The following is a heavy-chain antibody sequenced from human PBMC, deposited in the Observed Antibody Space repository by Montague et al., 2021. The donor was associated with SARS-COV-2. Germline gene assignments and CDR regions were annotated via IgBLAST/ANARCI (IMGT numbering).Heavy chain of an antibody. CDR2: IYYSGST. V-gene: IGHV4-31*03. D-gene: IGHD3-22*01. J-gene: IGHJ3*02. CDR1: GGSISSGGYY. Sequence: TLFLTCTVSGGSISSGGYYWSWIRQHPGKGLEWIGYIYYSGSTYYNPSLKSRVTISVDTSKNQFSLKLSSVTAADTAVYYCARVQGITMIVVAIGAFDIWGQGTMVTVSS. CDR3: ARVQGITMIVVAIGAFDI.